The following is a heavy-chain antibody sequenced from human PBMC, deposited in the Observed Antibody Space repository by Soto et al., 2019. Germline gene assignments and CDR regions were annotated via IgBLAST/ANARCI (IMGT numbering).Heavy chain of an antibody. CDR2: IWYDGSNK. Sequence: GGSLRLSCAASGFTFSSYGMHWVRQAPGKGLEWVAVIWYDGSNKYYADSVKGRFTISRDNSKNTLYLQMNSLRAEDTAVYYCARSYYDFWSGYSNYYYYYMDVWGKGTTVTVSS. J-gene: IGHJ6*03. D-gene: IGHD3-3*01. CDR3: ARSYYDFWSGYSNYYYYYMDV. V-gene: IGHV3-33*01. CDR1: GFTFSSYG.